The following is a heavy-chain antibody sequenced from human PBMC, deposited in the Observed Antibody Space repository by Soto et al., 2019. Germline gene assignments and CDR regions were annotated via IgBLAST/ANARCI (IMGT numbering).Heavy chain of an antibody. D-gene: IGHD7-27*01. CDR2: ISSSSSTI. Sequence: GGSLRLSCAVSGFTFRSYSMNWVRQAPGKGLEWISYISSSSSTISYGDSVKGRFAISSDNARNSLSLQMNSLRDEDTAVYYCARLMILTGCEAFDIWGQGTMVTVSS. CDR1: GFTFRSYS. J-gene: IGHJ3*02. V-gene: IGHV3-48*02. CDR3: ARLMILTGCEAFDI.